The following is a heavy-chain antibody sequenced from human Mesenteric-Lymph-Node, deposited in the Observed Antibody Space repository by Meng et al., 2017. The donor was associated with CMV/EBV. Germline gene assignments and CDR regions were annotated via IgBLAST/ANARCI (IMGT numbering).Heavy chain of an antibody. CDR3: ARETPDYDFQFDP. V-gene: IGHV3-43D*03. CDR1: GFTFDDYA. D-gene: IGHD3-3*01. Sequence: GESLKISCAASGFTFDDYAMHWVRQAPGQGLEWVSLITWDGGSTYYADSVKGRFTISRDNSKNTLYLQMNRLRAEDTAVYYCARETPDYDFQFDPWGQGTLVTVSS. CDR2: ITWDGGST. J-gene: IGHJ5*02.